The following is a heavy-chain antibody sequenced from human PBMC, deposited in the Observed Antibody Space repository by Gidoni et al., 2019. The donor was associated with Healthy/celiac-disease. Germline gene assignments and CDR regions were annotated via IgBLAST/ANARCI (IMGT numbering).Heavy chain of an antibody. J-gene: IGHJ3*02. CDR3: ARDVEMATIDVGAFDI. D-gene: IGHD5-12*01. V-gene: IGHV3-30*03. Sequence: QVQLVESGGGVVQPGRSLRLSCAASGFTFSSYVMHWVRQAPGKGLEWVAVISYDGSNKYYADSVKGRFTISRDNSKNTLYLQMNSLRAEDTAVYYCARDVEMATIDVGAFDIWGQGTMVTVSS. CDR1: GFTFSSYV. CDR2: ISYDGSNK.